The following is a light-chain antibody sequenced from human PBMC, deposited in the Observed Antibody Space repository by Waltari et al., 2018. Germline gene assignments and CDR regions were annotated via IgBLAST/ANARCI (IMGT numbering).Light chain of an antibody. J-gene: IGKJ4*01. CDR1: QYINNF. CDR2: DAS. Sequence: DIQMTQSPSSLSASVGDRVTITCQATQYINNFLNWYQQKPGRAPSPLIYDASNLETGVTSRFSGSGSGTHFTLTISSLQTEDSATYYCQQYDTLPPSFGGGTKVEI. CDR3: QQYDTLPPS. V-gene: IGKV1-33*01.